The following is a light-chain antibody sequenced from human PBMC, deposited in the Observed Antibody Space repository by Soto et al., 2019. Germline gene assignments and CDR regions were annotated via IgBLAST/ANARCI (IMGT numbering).Light chain of an antibody. Sequence: DIQMTQKPSTLSGSVGDRVTITCRASQTISSWLAWYQQKPGKAPKLLIYKASTLKSGVPSRFSGSGSGTEFTLTMSRMKPDDFATYYCQDYNSYSDTFGQGTKL. V-gene: IGKV1-5*03. CDR2: KAS. J-gene: IGKJ1*01. CDR1: QTISSW. CDR3: QDYNSYSDT.